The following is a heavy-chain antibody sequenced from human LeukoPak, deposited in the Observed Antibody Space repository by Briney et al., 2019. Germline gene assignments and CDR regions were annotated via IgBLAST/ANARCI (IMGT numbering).Heavy chain of an antibody. CDR2: ISAYNGNT. CDR1: GYTFTSYG. D-gene: IGHD3-22*01. Sequence: ASAKVSCTASGYTFTSYGISWVRQAPGQGLEWMGWISAYNGNTNYAQKLQGRVTMTTDTSTSTAYMELRSLRSDDTAVYYCARDDNYYDSSGYYFYHYWGQGTLVTVSS. J-gene: IGHJ4*02. CDR3: ARDDNYYDSSGYYFYHY. V-gene: IGHV1-18*01.